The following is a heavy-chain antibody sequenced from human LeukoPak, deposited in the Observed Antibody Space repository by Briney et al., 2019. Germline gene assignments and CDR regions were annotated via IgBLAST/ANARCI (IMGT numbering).Heavy chain of an antibody. J-gene: IGHJ4*02. CDR3: AGNYDYVWGSYRYTRSFDY. D-gene: IGHD3-16*02. V-gene: IGHV4-4*07. Sequence: PSETLSLTCTVSGGSISSYYWSWIRQPAGKGLEWIGRIYTSGSTNYNPSLKSRVTMSVDTSKNQFSLKLSSVTAADTAVYYCAGNYDYVWGSYRYTRSFDYLGQGTLVTASS. CDR2: IYTSGST. CDR1: GGSISSYY.